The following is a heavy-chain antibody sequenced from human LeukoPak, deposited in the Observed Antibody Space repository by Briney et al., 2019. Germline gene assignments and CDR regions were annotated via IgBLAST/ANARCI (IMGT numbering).Heavy chain of an antibody. D-gene: IGHD6-6*01. CDR2: IIPIFGTA. CDR3: ARVTRGSSSALDYFDY. Sequence: SVKVSCKASVGTFSSYAISWVRQAPGQGLEWMGGIIPIFGTANYAQKFQGRVTITTDESTSTAYMELSSLRSEDTAVYYCARVTRGSSSALDYFDYWGQGTLVTVSS. CDR1: VGTFSSYA. J-gene: IGHJ4*02. V-gene: IGHV1-69*05.